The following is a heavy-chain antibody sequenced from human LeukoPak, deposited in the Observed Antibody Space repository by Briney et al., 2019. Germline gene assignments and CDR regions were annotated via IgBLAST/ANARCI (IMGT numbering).Heavy chain of an antibody. V-gene: IGHV4-61*02. CDR2: IYTSGST. D-gene: IGHD1-26*01. CDR3: ARQFTGALDY. Sequence: SETLSLTCTVSGGSISSGSYYWSWIRQPAGKGLEWIGRIYTSGSTNYNPSLKSRVTISVDTSKNQFSLKLSSVTAADTAVYYCARQFTGALDYWGQGTLVTVSS. J-gene: IGHJ4*02. CDR1: GGSISSGSYY.